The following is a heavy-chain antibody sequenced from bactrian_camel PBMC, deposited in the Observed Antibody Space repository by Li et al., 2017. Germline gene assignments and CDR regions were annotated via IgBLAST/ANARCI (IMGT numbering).Heavy chain of an antibody. Sequence: HVQLVESGGGLVQAGGSLRLSCTASGLTFDDHAMGWFRQAPGKEREGVSCINWGNGEAYYADNVKGRFTISQDNAKNTMYLQMNSLKPEDTAVYYCAKDLIYYGSRSHDYWGQGTQVTVS. CDR1: GLTFDDHA. D-gene: IGHD5*01. CDR2: INWGNGEA. V-gene: IGHV3S63*01. J-gene: IGHJ4*01. CDR3: AKDLIYYGSRSHDY.